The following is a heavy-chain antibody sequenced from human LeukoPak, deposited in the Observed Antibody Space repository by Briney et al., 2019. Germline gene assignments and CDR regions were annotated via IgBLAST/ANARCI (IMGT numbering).Heavy chain of an antibody. J-gene: IGHJ4*02. D-gene: IGHD5-18*01. CDR2: IYYSGTT. CDR1: GGSISGYY. Sequence: SETLSLTCTVSGGSISGYYWSWIRQPPGKGLEWIGYIYYSGTTNYNPSLKSRVTISVDTSKNHLSLKLGSVTAVDTAVYYCARGDTAMVLWGQGTLVTVSS. V-gene: IGHV4-59*01. CDR3: ARGDTAMVL.